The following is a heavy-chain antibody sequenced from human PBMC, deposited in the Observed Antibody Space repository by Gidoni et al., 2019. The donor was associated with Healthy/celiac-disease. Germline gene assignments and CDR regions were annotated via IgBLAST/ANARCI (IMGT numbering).Heavy chain of an antibody. J-gene: IGHJ6*03. CDR1: GGTFSSYA. V-gene: IGHV1-69*06. CDR2: IIPIFGTA. D-gene: IGHD3-22*01. Sequence: QVQLVQSGAEVKKPGSSVKVSCKASGGTFSSYAISWVRQAPGQGLEWMGGIIPIFGTANYAQKFQGRVTITADKSTSTAYMELSSLRSEDTAVYYCARPAYDSSGYLGDYYYYYMDVWGKGTTVTVSS. CDR3: ARPAYDSSGYLGDYYYYYMDV.